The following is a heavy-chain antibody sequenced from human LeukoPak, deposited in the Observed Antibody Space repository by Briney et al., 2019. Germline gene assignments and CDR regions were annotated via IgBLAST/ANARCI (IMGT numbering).Heavy chain of an antibody. CDR2: INPNSGAT. D-gene: IGHD3-10*01. Sequence: ASVKVSCKASGYTFIAYYIHWVRQAPGQGLEWMGWINPNSGATNFAQNFRGRVTMTRDTSIRTVYMELKSLRSDDTAVYYCARELGGFHGSGSYFGWLDPWGQGTLVTVSS. CDR3: ARELGGFHGSGSYFGWLDP. CDR1: GYTFIAYY. V-gene: IGHV1-2*02. J-gene: IGHJ5*02.